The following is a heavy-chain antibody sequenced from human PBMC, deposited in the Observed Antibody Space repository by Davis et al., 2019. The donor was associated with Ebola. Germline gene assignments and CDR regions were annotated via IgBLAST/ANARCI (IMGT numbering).Heavy chain of an antibody. Sequence: AASVKVSCKASGYTFTGYYMHWVRQAPGQGLEWMGWINPNSGGTNYAQKFQGRVTMTRDTSISTAYMELSRLRSDDTAVYSCAREARIVVIPAAIRGAWFDPWGQGTLVTVSS. CDR2: INPNSGGT. CDR3: AREARIVVIPAAIRGAWFDP. D-gene: IGHD2-2*01. V-gene: IGHV1-2*02. J-gene: IGHJ5*02. CDR1: GYTFTGYY.